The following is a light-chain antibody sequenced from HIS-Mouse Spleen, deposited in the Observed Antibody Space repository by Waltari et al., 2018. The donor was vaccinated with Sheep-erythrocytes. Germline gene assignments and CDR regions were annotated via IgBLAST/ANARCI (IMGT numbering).Light chain of an antibody. CDR1: SSDGGGYNY. J-gene: IGLJ2*01. V-gene: IGLV2-14*01. CDR2: EVS. CDR3: SSYTSSSTQV. Sequence: QSALTQPASVSGSPGQSITISCTGTSSDGGGYNYVSWYQQNPGKAPKLMIYEVSNRPSGVSNRFSGSKSGNTASLTISGLQAEDEADYYCSSYTSSSTQVFGGGTKLTVL.